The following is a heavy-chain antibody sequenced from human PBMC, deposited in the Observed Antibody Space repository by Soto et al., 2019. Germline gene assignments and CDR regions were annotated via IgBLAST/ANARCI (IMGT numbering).Heavy chain of an antibody. Sequence: SETLSLTCTVSGGSIRNYYWNWIRQSPGKGLEWIGFIYYTGVTNYSPSLKSRVTISLDKSKNQFSLRLTSVTAADTAIYYCTTRYNRNDNYFDPWGPGALVTVSS. D-gene: IGHD3-9*01. CDR3: TTRYNRNDNYFDP. V-gene: IGHV4-59*08. CDR1: GGSIRNYY. J-gene: IGHJ5*02. CDR2: IYYTGVT.